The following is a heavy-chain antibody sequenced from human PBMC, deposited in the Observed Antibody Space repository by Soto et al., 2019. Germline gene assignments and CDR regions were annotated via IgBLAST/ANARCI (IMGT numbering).Heavy chain of an antibody. CDR3: ARRNSGSWSFT. J-gene: IGHJ5*02. Sequence: GETLKISCKGFGYTSTSYWISWVRQMPGKGLEWMGRIDPSDSYTNYSPSFQDHVTISADNSIRTAYLQWSRLEASDTAIYYCARRNSGSWSFTWGQGTLVTVSS. CDR1: GYTSTSYW. CDR2: IDPSDSYT. D-gene: IGHD6-13*01. V-gene: IGHV5-10-1*01.